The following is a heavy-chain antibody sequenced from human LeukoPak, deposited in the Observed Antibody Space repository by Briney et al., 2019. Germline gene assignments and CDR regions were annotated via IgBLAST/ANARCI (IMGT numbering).Heavy chain of an antibody. V-gene: IGHV3-43D*03. J-gene: IGHJ4*02. Sequence: GGSLRLSCAASGFTFDDYAMHWVRQAPGKGLEWVSLISWDGGSTYYADSVKGRFTISRDNSKNSLYLQMNSLRAEDTALYYCAKERGYSYGPDWGWFDYWGQGTLVTVSS. CDR1: GFTFDDYA. CDR2: ISWDGGST. CDR3: AKERGYSYGPDWGWFDY. D-gene: IGHD5-18*01.